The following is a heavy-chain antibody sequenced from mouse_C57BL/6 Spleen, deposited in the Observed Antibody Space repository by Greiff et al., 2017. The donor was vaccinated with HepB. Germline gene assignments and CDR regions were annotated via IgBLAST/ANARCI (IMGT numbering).Heavy chain of an antibody. D-gene: IGHD1-1*01. Sequence: QLQESGPELVKPGASVKISCKASGYSFTDYNMNWVKQSNGKSLEWIGVINPNYGTTSYNQKFKGKATLTVDQSSSTAYMQLNSLTSEDCAVYYCARSDYGSSYEGWFAYWGQGTLVTVSA. CDR1: GYSFTDYN. CDR2: INPNYGTT. J-gene: IGHJ3*01. CDR3: ARSDYGSSYEGWFAY. V-gene: IGHV1-39*01.